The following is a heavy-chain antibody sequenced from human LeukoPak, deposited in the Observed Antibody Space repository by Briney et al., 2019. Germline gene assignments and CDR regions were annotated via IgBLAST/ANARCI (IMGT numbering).Heavy chain of an antibody. V-gene: IGHV4-34*01. CDR1: GGSFSGYY. D-gene: IGHD3-3*01. J-gene: IGHJ3*02. CDR3: ARAGKILRFLEWSSKNHAFDI. CDR2: INHSGST. Sequence: PSETLSLTCAVYGGSFSGYYWSWIRQPPGKGLEWIGEINHSGSTNYNPSLKSRVTISVDTSKNQFSLKLSSVTAADTAVYYCARAGKILRFLEWSSKNHAFDIWGQGTMVTVSS.